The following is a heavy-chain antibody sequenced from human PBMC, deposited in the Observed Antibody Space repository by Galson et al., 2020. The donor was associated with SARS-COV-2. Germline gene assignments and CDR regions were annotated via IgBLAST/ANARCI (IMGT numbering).Heavy chain of an antibody. V-gene: IGHV1-8*01. CDR2: MNPNSGNT. CDR3: ARVGYDFWSGYYLVYGMDV. D-gene: IGHD3-3*01. CDR1: GYTFTSYD. Sequence: ASVKVSCKASGYTFTSYDINWVRQATGQGLEWMGWMNPNSGNTGYAQKVQGRVTMTRNTSISTAYMELSSLRSEDTAVYYCARVGYDFWSGYYLVYGMDVWGQGTTVTVSS. J-gene: IGHJ6*02.